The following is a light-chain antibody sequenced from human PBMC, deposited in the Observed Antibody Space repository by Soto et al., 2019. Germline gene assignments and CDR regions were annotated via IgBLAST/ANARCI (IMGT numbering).Light chain of an antibody. Sequence: QSALTQPPSASGSPGQSVTISCTGTSSDVGAYKYVYWYQQYPGKAPKLMIYEVTKRPAGVPDRCSGCKSGNAASLTVSGLQAEDEADYYCTSYVGNDIWVFGGGTKVTVL. CDR2: EVT. CDR3: TSYVGNDIWV. V-gene: IGLV2-8*01. CDR1: SSDVGAYKY. J-gene: IGLJ3*02.